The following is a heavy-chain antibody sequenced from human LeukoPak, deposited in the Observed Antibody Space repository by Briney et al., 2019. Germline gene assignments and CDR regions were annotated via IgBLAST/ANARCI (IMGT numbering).Heavy chain of an antibody. Sequence: GGSLRLSCAVSGLTFNNYAMSWVRQAPGKGLEWVSAISGSGGSTYYADSVKGRFTISRDNSKNTLYLQMNSLRAEDTAVYYCAKDSSVAGTAGYWGQGTLVTVSS. J-gene: IGHJ4*02. CDR3: AKDSSVAGTAGY. D-gene: IGHD6-19*01. CDR1: GLTFNNYA. CDR2: ISGSGGST. V-gene: IGHV3-23*01.